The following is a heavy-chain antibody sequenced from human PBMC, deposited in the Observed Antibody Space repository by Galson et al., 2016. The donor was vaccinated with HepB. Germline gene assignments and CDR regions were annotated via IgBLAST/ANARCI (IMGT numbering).Heavy chain of an antibody. Sequence: SVKVSCKASGGTFGSYTISWVRQAPGQGLEWMGGIIPLYDTTKYAQKFQDRVTIIADESTTTAYMELSSLTSEDTAIYYCARNSGMTGTNWFDPWGQGTLVTVSS. CDR3: ARNSGMTGTNWFDP. CDR1: GGTFGSYT. CDR2: IIPLYDTT. J-gene: IGHJ5*02. D-gene: IGHD1-7*01. V-gene: IGHV1-69*13.